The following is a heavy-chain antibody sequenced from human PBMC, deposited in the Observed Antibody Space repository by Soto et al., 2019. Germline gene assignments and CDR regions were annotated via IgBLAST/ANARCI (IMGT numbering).Heavy chain of an antibody. CDR2: ISWNSGSI. J-gene: IGHJ4*02. Sequence: SLRLSCAASGFTFDDYAMHWVRQAPGKGLEWVSGISWNSGSIGYADSVRGRFTISRDNAKNSLYLQMNSLRAEDTALYYCAKAADSNPSAPDYWGQGTLVTVPS. V-gene: IGHV3-9*01. D-gene: IGHD3-22*01. CDR3: AKAADSNPSAPDY. CDR1: GFTFDDYA.